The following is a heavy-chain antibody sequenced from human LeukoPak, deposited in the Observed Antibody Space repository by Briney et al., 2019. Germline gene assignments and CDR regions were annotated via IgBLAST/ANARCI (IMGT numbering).Heavy chain of an antibody. CDR3: ARGRPHGNDY. CDR1: GFTVSSNY. J-gene: IGHJ4*02. V-gene: IGHV3-53*01. Sequence: GGSLRLSCAASGFTVSSNYMSWVRQAPGKRLEWVSVIYSGGSTYYADSVKGRFSISRDNAKNTLYLQMNSLRVEDTAVYYCARGRPHGNDYWGQGTLVTVSS. D-gene: IGHD4-23*01. CDR2: IYSGGST.